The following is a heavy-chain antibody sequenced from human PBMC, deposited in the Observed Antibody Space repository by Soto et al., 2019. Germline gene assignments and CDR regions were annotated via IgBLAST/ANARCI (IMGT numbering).Heavy chain of an antibody. CDR1: GGSISSGGYY. CDR2: IYYSGST. V-gene: IGHV4-31*03. CDR3: ARGELDYGHSPTFDY. D-gene: IGHD4-17*01. J-gene: IGHJ4*02. Sequence: PSETLSLTCTVSGGSISSGGYYWSWIRQHPGKGLEWIGYIYYSGSTYYNPSLKSRVTISVDTSKNQFSLKLSSVTAADTAVYYCARGELDYGHSPTFDYWGQGTLVTVSS.